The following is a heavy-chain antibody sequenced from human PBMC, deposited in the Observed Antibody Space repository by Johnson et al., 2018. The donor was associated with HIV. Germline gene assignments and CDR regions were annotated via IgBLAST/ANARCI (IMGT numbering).Heavy chain of an antibody. D-gene: IGHD5-18*01. CDR1: VFTFDDYA. J-gene: IGHJ3*02. CDR3: ARLPSGYSRDDLDS. CDR2: ISGSGGST. V-gene: IGHV3-23*04. Sequence: VQLVESGGGLVQPGGSLRLSCAASVFTFDDYAMHWVRQAPGKGLEWVSGISGSGGSTYYADSVKGRFTISRDNSKNTLYLQMNSLRAGDTAVYYCARLPSGYSRDDLDSWGQGTMVTVSS.